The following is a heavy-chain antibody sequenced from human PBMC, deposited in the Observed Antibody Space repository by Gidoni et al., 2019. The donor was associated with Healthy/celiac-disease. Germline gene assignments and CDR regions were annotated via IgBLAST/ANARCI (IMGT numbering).Heavy chain of an antibody. CDR3: AKDEWYYYDSSGPKPFDY. CDR1: GFTFSSYG. V-gene: IGHV3-30*18. J-gene: IGHJ4*02. Sequence: QVQLVESGGGVVQPGRSLRLSCAASGFTFSSYGMHWVRQAPGKGLEWVAVISYDGSNKYYADSVKGRFTISRDNSKNTLYLQMNSLRAEDTAVYYCAKDEWYYYDSSGPKPFDYWGQGTLVTVSS. CDR2: ISYDGSNK. D-gene: IGHD3-22*01.